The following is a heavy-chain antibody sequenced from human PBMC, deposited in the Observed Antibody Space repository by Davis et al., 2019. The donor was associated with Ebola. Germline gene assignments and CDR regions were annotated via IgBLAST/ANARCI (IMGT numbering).Heavy chain of an antibody. CDR2: LYWDADK. V-gene: IGHV2-5*02. Sequence: SGPTLVKPTQTLTLTCTFSGFSLSTSGVGVGWIRQPPGKALEWLALLYWDADKRYNSSLRDRLSITKDTSNDLVILTLTNVDPADTATYYCAHHFYDNSSRLLDYWGQGVLVTVSS. CDR1: GFSLSTSGVG. D-gene: IGHD3-3*02. J-gene: IGHJ4*02. CDR3: AHHFYDNSSRLLDY.